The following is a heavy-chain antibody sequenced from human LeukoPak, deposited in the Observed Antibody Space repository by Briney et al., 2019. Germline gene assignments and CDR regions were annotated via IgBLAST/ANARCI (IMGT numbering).Heavy chain of an antibody. Sequence: GASVKVSCKASGYTFTSYYMHWVRQAPGQGLEWMGWISAYNDNTNYAQKLQGRVTMTTDTSTSTAYMELRSLRSDDTAVYYCARDRRLVTGWFDPWGQGTLVTVSS. V-gene: IGHV1-18*04. CDR3: ARDRRLVTGWFDP. CDR2: ISAYNDNT. J-gene: IGHJ5*02. D-gene: IGHD4-23*01. CDR1: GYTFTSYY.